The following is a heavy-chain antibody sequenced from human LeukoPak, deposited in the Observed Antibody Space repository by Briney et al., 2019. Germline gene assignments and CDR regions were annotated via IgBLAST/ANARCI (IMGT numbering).Heavy chain of an antibody. V-gene: IGHV3-66*02. J-gene: IGHJ4*02. CDR2: IYSGGDT. CDR1: GFTVSSSY. Sequence: GGSLRLSCAASGFTVSSSYMSWVRQAQGKGLEWVSVIYSGGDTHYAGSVKGRFTISRDNSVNTLYLQMNSLRTEDTAVYYCARAFVTAAGFFDTWGQGTLVTVSS. CDR3: ARAFVTAAGFFDT. D-gene: IGHD6-13*01.